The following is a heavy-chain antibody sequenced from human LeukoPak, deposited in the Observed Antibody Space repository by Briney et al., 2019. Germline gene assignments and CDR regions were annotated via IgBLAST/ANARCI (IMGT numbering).Heavy chain of an antibody. CDR2: IIPILGIA. Sequence: GASVKVSCKASGGTFSSYAISWVRQAPGQGLEWMGRIIPILGIANYAQKFQGRVTITADKSTGTAYMELSSLRSEDTAVYYCSYDYGDQGADAFDIWGQGTMVTVSS. D-gene: IGHD4-17*01. CDR1: GGTFSSYA. J-gene: IGHJ3*02. V-gene: IGHV1-69*04. CDR3: SYDYGDQGADAFDI.